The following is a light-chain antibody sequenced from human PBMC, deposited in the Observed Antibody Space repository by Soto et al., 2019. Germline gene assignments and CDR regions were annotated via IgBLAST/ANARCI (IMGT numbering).Light chain of an antibody. CDR2: DAS. V-gene: IGKV1-33*01. CDR3: QQANSFPIT. Sequence: DIQMTQSPSSLSASVGDRVTITCQASQDISNYLNWYQQKPGKAPKLLIYDASNLETGVPSRFSGSGSGTDFTFTISSLQPEDFATYYCQQANSFPITFGQGTRLENK. J-gene: IGKJ5*01. CDR1: QDISNY.